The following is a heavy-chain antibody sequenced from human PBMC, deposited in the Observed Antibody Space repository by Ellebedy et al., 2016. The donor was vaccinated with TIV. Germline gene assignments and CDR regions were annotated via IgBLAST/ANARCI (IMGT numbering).Heavy chain of an antibody. CDR2: INTKSGGT. CDR1: GYTFIDYY. D-gene: IGHD5-12*01. V-gene: IGHV1-2*02. J-gene: IGHJ4*02. CDR3: ARGHSGYSPGLCYFDY. Sequence: ASVKVSXXASGYTFIDYYIHWVRQAPGQGLEWMGWINTKSGGTNYAQKFQGRVTMTRDMSVSTAYMELSRLRYDDTAVYYCARGHSGYSPGLCYFDYWGQGTLVTVSS.